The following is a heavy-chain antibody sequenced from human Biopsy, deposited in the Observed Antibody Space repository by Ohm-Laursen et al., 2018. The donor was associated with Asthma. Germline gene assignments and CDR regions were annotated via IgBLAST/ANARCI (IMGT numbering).Heavy chain of an antibody. J-gene: IGHJ4*02. Sequence: GSLRLSCAASGFTFSTYSMNWVRQAPGKGMEWASSISSTSTYIYYADSVKGRFTISRDNAKNFLYLQMNSLRAEDTAVYYCSRDRGESGYDFGRYDYWGQGTLVTVSS. CDR1: GFTFSTYS. V-gene: IGHV3-21*01. D-gene: IGHD5-12*01. CDR3: SRDRGESGYDFGRYDY. CDR2: ISSTSTYI.